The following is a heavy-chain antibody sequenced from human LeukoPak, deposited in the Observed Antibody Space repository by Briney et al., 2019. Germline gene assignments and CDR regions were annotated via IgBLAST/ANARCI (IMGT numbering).Heavy chain of an antibody. J-gene: IGHJ3*02. CDR2: IYYSGST. CDR3: ARVVTGNAFDI. CDR1: GGSISRGVYY. V-gene: IGHV4-31*03. D-gene: IGHD2-21*02. Sequence: TLSLTCIVSGGSISRGVYYWGWVRLHPGKGLGWIGYIYYSGSTSYKPPLKGRVPISVDTSKIQFSLKLSSVTAADTAVYYCARVVTGNAFDIWGQGTLVTVSS.